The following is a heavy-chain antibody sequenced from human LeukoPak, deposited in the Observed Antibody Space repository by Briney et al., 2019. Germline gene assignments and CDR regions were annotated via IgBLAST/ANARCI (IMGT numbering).Heavy chain of an antibody. CDR2: IWYDGINK. Sequence: GGSLRLSCAASGFTFRSFGMHWVRQAPGKGLEWVAIIWYDGINKYCADSVKGRFTISRDNSKNTLYLQMNSLRAEDTAVYYCARDYYDSSGKLHAGAHAFDIWGQGTMVTVSS. D-gene: IGHD3-22*01. CDR1: GFTFRSFG. CDR3: ARDYYDSSGKLHAGAHAFDI. J-gene: IGHJ3*02. V-gene: IGHV3-33*01.